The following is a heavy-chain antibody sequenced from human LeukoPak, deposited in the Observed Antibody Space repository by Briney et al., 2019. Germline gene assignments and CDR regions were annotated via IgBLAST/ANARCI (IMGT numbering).Heavy chain of an antibody. CDR3: AKDQVPAVNINWFDP. Sequence: SETLSFTCAVYGGSFSGYYWSWIRQPPGKGLEWIGEINHSGSTNYNPSLKSRVTISVDTSKNQFSLKLSSVTAEDTAVYYCAKDQVPAVNINWFDPWGQGTLVTVSS. V-gene: IGHV4-34*01. CDR2: INHSGST. J-gene: IGHJ5*02. D-gene: IGHD2-2*01. CDR1: GGSFSGYY.